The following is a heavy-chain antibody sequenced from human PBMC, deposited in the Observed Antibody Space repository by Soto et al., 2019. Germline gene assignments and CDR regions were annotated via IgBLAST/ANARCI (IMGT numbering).Heavy chain of an antibody. V-gene: IGHV1-69*01. Sequence: QVQLVQSGAEVKKPGSSVNVSCKASGGTFSSYSINWVRQAPGQGLEWMGEIIPIFGTANYAQKFQGRVTMTADESTSTAYMELSSLRSDDTAVYYCARDGGRHSGGIDYWGQGTLVTVSS. CDR1: GGTFSSYS. CDR2: IIPIFGTA. D-gene: IGHD1-26*01. CDR3: ARDGGRHSGGIDY. J-gene: IGHJ4*02.